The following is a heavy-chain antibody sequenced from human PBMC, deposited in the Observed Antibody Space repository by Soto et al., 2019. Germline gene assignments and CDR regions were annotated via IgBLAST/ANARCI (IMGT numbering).Heavy chain of an antibody. J-gene: IGHJ4*02. V-gene: IGHV3-33*08. CDR1: GFTFSTSA. CDR3: ARDDVSMVTTFLDY. Sequence: PAGSMRLACAASGFTFSTSAMHCVRQSPVKGLEWVAVIWHDGSNEHYADSVKGRFRIARDNSNNTLYLQMNSLRGEDTALYYCARDDVSMVTTFLDYWGLGTLVTVSS. D-gene: IGHD2-21*02. CDR2: IWHDGSNE.